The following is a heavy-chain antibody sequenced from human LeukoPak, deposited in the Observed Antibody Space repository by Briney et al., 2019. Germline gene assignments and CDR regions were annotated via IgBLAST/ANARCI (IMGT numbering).Heavy chain of an antibody. J-gene: IGHJ4*02. D-gene: IGHD1-14*01. CDR2: LFADGRT. CDR1: GASFSDGRYY. CDR3: ASSTNHYSTPHCYFDL. V-gene: IGHV4-39*01. Sequence: SETLSLTCTVSGASFSDGRYYWGWVRQPPGKGLEWIATLFADGRTFYNPSLKSRVTMSVDTSKSQFSLKLSSVTAADTAVYYCASSTNHYSTPHCYFDLWGQGALVTVSS.